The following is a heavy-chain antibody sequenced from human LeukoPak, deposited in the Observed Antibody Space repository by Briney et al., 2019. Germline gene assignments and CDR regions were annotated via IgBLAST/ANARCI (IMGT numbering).Heavy chain of an antibody. Sequence: PSETLSLTRAVSGYSISSGYYWGWIRQPPGKGLEWIGSIYHSGSTYYNPSLKSRVTISVDTSKNQFSLKLSSVTAADTAVYYCAREGDYGDPLYYFDYWGQGTLVTVSS. D-gene: IGHD4-17*01. CDR3: AREGDYGDPLYYFDY. CDR1: GYSISSGYY. J-gene: IGHJ4*02. CDR2: IYHSGST. V-gene: IGHV4-38-2*02.